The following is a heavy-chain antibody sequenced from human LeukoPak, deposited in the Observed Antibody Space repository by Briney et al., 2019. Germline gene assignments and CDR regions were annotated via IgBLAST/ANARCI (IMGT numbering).Heavy chain of an antibody. D-gene: IGHD5-24*01. Sequence: SVKVSCKASGGTFSISWVRQAPGQGLEWMGGIIPVFGTPSYAQNFQGRVTITTDKSTSTAYMELSSLRSEDTAVYYCARHKSGDGYNWLDYWGQGTPVTVSS. V-gene: IGHV1-69*05. CDR2: IIPVFGTP. CDR1: GGTFS. CDR3: ARHKSGDGYNWLDY. J-gene: IGHJ4*02.